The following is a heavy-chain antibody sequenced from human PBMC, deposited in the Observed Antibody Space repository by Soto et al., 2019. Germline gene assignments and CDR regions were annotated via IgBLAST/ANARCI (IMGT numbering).Heavy chain of an antibody. Sequence: HGESLKISCKGSGYSFAGYWITWVRQKPGKGLEWMGRIDPSDSQTYCSPSFRGHVTISATKSITTVFLQWGSLRASDTAMYYCARQIYDSDTGPNFQYYFDSWGQGTPVTVSS. CDR2: IDPSDSQT. CDR3: ARQIYDSDTGPNFQYYFDS. J-gene: IGHJ4*02. CDR1: GYSFAGYW. V-gene: IGHV5-10-1*01. D-gene: IGHD3-22*01.